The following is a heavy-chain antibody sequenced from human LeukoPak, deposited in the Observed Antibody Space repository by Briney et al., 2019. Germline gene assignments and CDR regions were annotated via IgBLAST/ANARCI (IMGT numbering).Heavy chain of an antibody. V-gene: IGHV4-61*01. D-gene: IGHD2-15*01. CDR2: IYYSGST. Sequence: SETLSLTCTVSGGSVSSGSYYWSWIRQPPGKGLEWIGYIYYSGSTNYNPSLKSRVTISVDTSKNQFSLKLSSVTAADTAVYYCAGVRGYCSGGSCSRLFDYWGQGTLVTVSS. J-gene: IGHJ4*02. CDR1: GGSVSSGSYY. CDR3: AGVRGYCSGGSCSRLFDY.